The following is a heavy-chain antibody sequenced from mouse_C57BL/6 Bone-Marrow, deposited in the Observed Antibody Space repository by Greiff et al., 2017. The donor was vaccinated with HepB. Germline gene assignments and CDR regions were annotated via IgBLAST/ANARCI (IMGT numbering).Heavy chain of an antibody. V-gene: IGHV5-17*01. CDR1: GFTFSDYG. Sequence: EVQLQQSGGGLVKPGGSLKLSCAASGFTFSDYGMHWVRQAPEKGLEWVAYISSGSSTIYYADTVKGRFTISRDNAKNTLFLQMTSLRSEDTAMYYCARSYIWFFFDYWGQGTTLTVSS. D-gene: IGHD2-2*01. CDR2: ISSGSSTI. J-gene: IGHJ2*01. CDR3: ARSYIWFFFDY.